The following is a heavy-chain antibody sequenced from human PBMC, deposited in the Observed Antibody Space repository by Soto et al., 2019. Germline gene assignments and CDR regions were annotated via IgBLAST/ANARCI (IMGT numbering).Heavy chain of an antibody. CDR1: GDSIGTYN. Sequence: QVQLQASGPGLVKPSDTLSLTCTVSGDSIGTYNWGWIRQPPGKRLEWIGYIYSNGGTSYNPALKGRVTISADTSTKQFSLRLSSVTAADTAVYYCVRQGIGALHGLVDVWGQGTTVTVSS. CDR3: VRQGIGALHGLVDV. J-gene: IGHJ6*02. D-gene: IGHD1-26*01. CDR2: IYSNGGT. V-gene: IGHV4-59*08.